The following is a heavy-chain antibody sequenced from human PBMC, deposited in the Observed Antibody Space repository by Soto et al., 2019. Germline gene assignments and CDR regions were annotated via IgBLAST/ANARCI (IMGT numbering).Heavy chain of an antibody. CDR3: ARDGQTYGQRDY. D-gene: IGHD3-10*01. CDR1: GFSLSDYS. J-gene: IGHJ4*02. V-gene: IGHV3-11*06. Sequence: QVQLVESGGGLVKPGGSLTLSCAASGFSLSDYSMSWIRQAPGKGLEWVSYISSSISYTHYADSVKGRFTASRDNAKNSVFLHLNSLRAEDTSVYYCARDGQTYGQRDYWGQGTLVTVS. CDR2: ISSSISYT.